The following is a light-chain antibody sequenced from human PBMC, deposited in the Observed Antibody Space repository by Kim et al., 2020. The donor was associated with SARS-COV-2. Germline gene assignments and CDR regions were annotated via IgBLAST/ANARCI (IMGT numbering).Light chain of an antibody. CDR2: AAS. CDR3: QQSYSTPPDT. J-gene: IGKJ2*01. CDR1: QSIRNY. Sequence: SVGNRVTITCRASQSIRNYLNWYQQKPGKAPKLLIYAASSLQSVVPSRFSGSGSGTDFTLTISSLQPEDFATYYCQQSYSTPPDTFGQGTKLEI. V-gene: IGKV1-39*01.